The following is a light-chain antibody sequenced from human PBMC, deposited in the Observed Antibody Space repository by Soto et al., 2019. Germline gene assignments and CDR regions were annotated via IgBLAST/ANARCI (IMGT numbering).Light chain of an antibody. CDR1: QSVTSNY. V-gene: IGKV3-20*01. CDR2: GAS. J-gene: IGKJ1*01. Sequence: IVLTQSPCTLSLSPGESATLSCRASQSVTSNYLAWYQQKPGQAPRLLIFGASIRDTGIPDRFSGSGSGTDFTLTINRLEPEDFAVYYCQQYGGSPRTFGQGTKVDIK. CDR3: QQYGGSPRT.